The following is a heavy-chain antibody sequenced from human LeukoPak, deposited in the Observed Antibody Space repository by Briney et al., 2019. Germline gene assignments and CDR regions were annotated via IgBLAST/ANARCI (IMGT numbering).Heavy chain of an antibody. V-gene: IGHV1-2*02. J-gene: IGHJ3*02. D-gene: IGHD6-13*01. CDR3: ATDHTEGTAAAVGAFDI. CDR2: INPNSGGT. Sequence: GASVKVSCKASGYTFTGYYMHWVRQAPGQGLEWMGWINPNSGGTNYAQKFQGRVTMTRDTSISTAYMELSRLRSDDTAVYYCATDHTEGTAAAVGAFDIWGQGTMVTVSS. CDR1: GYTFTGYY.